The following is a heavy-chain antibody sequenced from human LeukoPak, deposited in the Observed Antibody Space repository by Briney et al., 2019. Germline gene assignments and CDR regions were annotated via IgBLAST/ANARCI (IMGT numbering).Heavy chain of an antibody. CDR3: AILVVVAAAPDY. CDR2: IYNIGST. D-gene: IGHD2-15*01. CDR1: GGSVSGYF. Sequence: PSETLSLTCTVSGGSVSGYFWSWIRQPAGRRLEWIGRIYNIGSTNCNPSLKSRVTMSVDTSKNQFSLKLSSVTAADTAVYYCAILVVVAAAPDYWGQGTLVTVSS. V-gene: IGHV4-4*07. J-gene: IGHJ4*02.